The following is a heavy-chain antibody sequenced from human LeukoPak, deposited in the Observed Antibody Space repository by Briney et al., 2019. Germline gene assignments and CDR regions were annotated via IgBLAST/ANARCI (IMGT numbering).Heavy chain of an antibody. CDR1: GYTFTSYY. V-gene: IGHV1-46*01. CDR3: ARSSGIAVAGTFGH. D-gene: IGHD6-19*01. J-gene: IGHJ4*02. CDR2: INPSGGST. Sequence: ASVKVSCKASGYTFTSYYMHWVRQAPGQGLEWMGIINPSGGSTSYAQKFQGRVTMTRDTSISTAYMELSRLRSDDTAVYYCARSSGIAVAGTFGHWGQGTLVTVSS.